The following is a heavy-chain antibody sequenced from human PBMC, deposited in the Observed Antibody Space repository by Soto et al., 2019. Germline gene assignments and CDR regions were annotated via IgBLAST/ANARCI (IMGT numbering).Heavy chain of an antibody. CDR3: ARDQDGTMVRGVIHAFDI. J-gene: IGHJ3*02. Sequence: PSETLSLTCTVSGGSISSGDYYWSWIRQPPGKGLEWIGYIYYSGSTYYNPSLKSRVTISVDTSKNQFSLKLSSVTAADTAVFYCARDQDGTMVRGVIHAFDIWGQGTMVTVSS. CDR1: GGSISSGDYY. V-gene: IGHV4-30-4*01. CDR2: IYYSGST. D-gene: IGHD3-10*01.